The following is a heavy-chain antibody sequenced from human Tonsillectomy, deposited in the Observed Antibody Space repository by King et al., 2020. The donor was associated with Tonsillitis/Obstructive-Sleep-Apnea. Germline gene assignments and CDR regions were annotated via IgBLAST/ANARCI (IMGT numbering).Heavy chain of an antibody. CDR2: IYYSGST. Sequence: VQLQESGPGLVKPSETLSLTCSVSGGSISSYYWSWIRQPPGKGLEWIGYIYYSGSTNYNPSLKSRVTISVDTSKNQFSLKLSSVTAADTAVYYCARRLYSGRYSNPFDYWGQGTLVTVSS. J-gene: IGHJ4*02. V-gene: IGHV4-59*08. CDR1: GGSISSYY. CDR3: ARRLYSGRYSNPFDY. D-gene: IGHD1-26*01.